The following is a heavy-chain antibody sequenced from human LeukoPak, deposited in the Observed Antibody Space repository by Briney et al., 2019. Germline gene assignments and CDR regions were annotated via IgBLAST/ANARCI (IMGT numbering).Heavy chain of an antibody. CDR2: IDYSGST. Sequence: SETLSLTCTVSGGSISSYYWTWIRQPPGKGLEWIGYIDYSGSTNYNPSLKSRVTISVDTSKNQLSLKLSSVTAADTAVYYCARDYYDSSGYYWVGALDIWGQGTMVTVSS. CDR3: ARDYYDSSGYYWVGALDI. J-gene: IGHJ3*02. V-gene: IGHV4-59*01. D-gene: IGHD3-22*01. CDR1: GGSISSYY.